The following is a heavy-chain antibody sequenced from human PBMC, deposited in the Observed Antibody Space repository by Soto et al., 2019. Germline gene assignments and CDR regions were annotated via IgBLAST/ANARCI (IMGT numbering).Heavy chain of an antibody. CDR1: GFTFSSYS. CDR2: ISSSSSYI. V-gene: IGHV3-21*01. D-gene: IGHD2-2*01. Sequence: EVQLVESGGGLVKPGGSLRLSCAASGFTFSSYSMNWVRQAPGKGLEWVSSISSSSSYIYYADSVKGRFTISRDNAKNSLYLQMNSLRAEDTAVYYCARVGLGDQPPKYYYYGMDVWDQGTTVTVSS. J-gene: IGHJ6*02. CDR3: ARVGLGDQPPKYYYYGMDV.